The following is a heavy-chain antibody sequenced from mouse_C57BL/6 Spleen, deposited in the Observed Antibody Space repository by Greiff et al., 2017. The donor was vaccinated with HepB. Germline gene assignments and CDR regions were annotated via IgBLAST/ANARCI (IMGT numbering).Heavy chain of an antibody. D-gene: IGHD2-3*01. Sequence: QVQLQQSGAELVRPGASVKLSCKASGYTFTDYYINWVKQRPGQGLEWIARIYPGSGNTYYNEKFKGKATLTAEKSSSTAYMQLSSLTSEDSAVYLCARVGTYDGYYVAWFAYWGQGTLVTVSA. CDR2: IYPGSGNT. J-gene: IGHJ3*01. CDR1: GYTFTDYY. CDR3: ARVGTYDGYYVAWFAY. V-gene: IGHV1-76*01.